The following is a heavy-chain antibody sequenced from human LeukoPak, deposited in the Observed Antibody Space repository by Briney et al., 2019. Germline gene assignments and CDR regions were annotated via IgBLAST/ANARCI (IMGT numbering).Heavy chain of an antibody. CDR3: ARDTGSGSDDAFDI. CDR1: GFTFSSYS. V-gene: IGHV3-21*01. Sequence: GGSLRLSCAASGFTFSSYSMNWVRQAPGKGLEWVSSISSSSSYIYYADSVKGRFTISRDNAKNSLYLQMNSLRAEDTAVYYCARDTGSGSDDAFDIWGQGTMVTVSS. D-gene: IGHD6-19*01. J-gene: IGHJ3*02. CDR2: ISSSSSYI.